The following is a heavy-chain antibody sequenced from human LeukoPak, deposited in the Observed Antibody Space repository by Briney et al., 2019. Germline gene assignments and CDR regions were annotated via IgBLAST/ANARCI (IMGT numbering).Heavy chain of an antibody. CDR1: GASISGSGYY. V-gene: IGHV4-39*02. CDR3: ARDNSVEVSTMIIFDY. CDR2: IYYTGST. Sequence: KPSETLSLTCAVSGASISGSGYYLGWIRQPPGKGLEWIGNIYYTGSTYYNASLQSRVTISIDTSKNQFSLRLSSVTAADTAVYYCARDNSVEVSTMIIFDYWGQGTLVTVSS. J-gene: IGHJ4*02. D-gene: IGHD3-16*01.